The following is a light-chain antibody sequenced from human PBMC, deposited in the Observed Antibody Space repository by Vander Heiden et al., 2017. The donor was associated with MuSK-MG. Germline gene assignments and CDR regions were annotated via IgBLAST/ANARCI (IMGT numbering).Light chain of an antibody. J-gene: IGKJ5*01. CDR1: QSISSY. CDR3: QQSDSTPDT. Sequence: MTQSPSSLSASVGDRVTITCRASQSISSYLNWYQQKPGKAPKLLIYAASSLQSGVPSRFSGSGSGTDFTLTISSLQPEDFATYYCQQSDSTPDTFGQGTLLEIK. CDR2: AAS. V-gene: IGKV1-39*01.